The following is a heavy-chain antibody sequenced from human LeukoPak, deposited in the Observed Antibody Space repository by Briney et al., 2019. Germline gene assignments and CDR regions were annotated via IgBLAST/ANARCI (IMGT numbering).Heavy chain of an antibody. D-gene: IGHD3-22*01. CDR3: ARDGYYYDSSGYYPLAWFNY. J-gene: IGHJ4*02. CDR1: GYSISSDYY. Sequence: SETLSLTCTVSGYSISSDYYWGWIRQPPGKGLEWIGSIYYSGSTYYNPSLKSRVTISVDTSKNQFSLKLSSVTAADTAVYYCARDGYYYDSSGYYPLAWFNYWGQGTLVTVSS. CDR2: IYYSGST. V-gene: IGHV4-38-2*02.